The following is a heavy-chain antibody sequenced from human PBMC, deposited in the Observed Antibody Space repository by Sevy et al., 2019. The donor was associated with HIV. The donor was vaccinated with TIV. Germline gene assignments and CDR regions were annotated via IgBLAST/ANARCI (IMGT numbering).Heavy chain of an antibody. V-gene: IGHV4-34*01. D-gene: IGHD1-26*01. CDR1: GGSFSGYY. J-gene: IGHJ4*02. Sequence: SETLSLTCAVYGGSFSGYYWSWIRQPPGKGLEWIGEINHSGSTNYNPPLKSRVTISVDTSKNQFSLKLSSVTAADTAVYYCARRGSSAYYFDYWGQGTLVTVSS. CDR3: ARRGSSAYYFDY. CDR2: INHSGST.